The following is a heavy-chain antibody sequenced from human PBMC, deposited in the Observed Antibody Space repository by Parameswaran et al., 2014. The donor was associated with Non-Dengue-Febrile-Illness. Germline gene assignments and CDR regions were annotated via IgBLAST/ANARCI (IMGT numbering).Heavy chain of an antibody. CDR3: ARVLTISGGGSGSYYQGIYFDY. D-gene: IGHD3-10*01. J-gene: IGHJ4*02. CDR2: IKQDGSEK. Sequence: RWIRQPPGKGLEWVANIKQDGSEKYYVDSVKGRFTISRDNAKNSLYLQMNSLRAEDTAVYYCARVLTISGGGSGSYYQGIYFDYWGQGTLVTVSS. V-gene: IGHV3-7*01.